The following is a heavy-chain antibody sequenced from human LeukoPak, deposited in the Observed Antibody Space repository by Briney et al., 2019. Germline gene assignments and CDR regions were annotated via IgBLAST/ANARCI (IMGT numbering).Heavy chain of an antibody. CDR1: GYTFSSYG. D-gene: IGHD2-2*01. V-gene: IGHV1-18*01. J-gene: IGHJ5*02. Sequence: ASVKVSCKASGYTFSSYGITWVRQAPGQGLEWMGWISTYNGNTNYAQKLQGRVTMTTDTSTTTAYMDLTSLRSGDTAVYYCARSTSSTRWFDPWGQGTLVTVSS. CDR2: ISTYNGNT. CDR3: ARSTSSTRWFDP.